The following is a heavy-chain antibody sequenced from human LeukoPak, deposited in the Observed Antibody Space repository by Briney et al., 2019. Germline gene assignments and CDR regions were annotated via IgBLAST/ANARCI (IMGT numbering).Heavy chain of an antibody. CDR1: GFTFSGSA. J-gene: IGHJ4*02. CDR3: TRQGQAVTIDY. CDR2: IRSKANSYAT. D-gene: IGHD4-11*01. Sequence: GGSLRLSCAASGFTFSGSAMHWVRQASGKGLEWVGRIRSKANSYATAYAASVKGRFTISRDDSKNTAYLQMNSLKTEDTAVYYCTRQGQAVTIDYWGQGTLVTVSS. V-gene: IGHV3-73*01.